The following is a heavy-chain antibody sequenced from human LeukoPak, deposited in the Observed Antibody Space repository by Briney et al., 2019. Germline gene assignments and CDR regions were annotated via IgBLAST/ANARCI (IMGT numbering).Heavy chain of an antibody. J-gene: IGHJ4*02. V-gene: IGHV4-34*01. D-gene: IGHD3-9*01. CDR2: INHSGST. CDR1: GGSFSGYY. CDR3: ASSAPYYDISTGYLTDY. Sequence: SETLSLTCAVYGGSFSGYYWSWIRQPPGKGLEWIGEINHSGSTNYNPSLKSRVTISVDTSKNQFSLKLSSVTAADTAVYYCASSAPYYDISTGYLTDYWGQGTLVTVSS.